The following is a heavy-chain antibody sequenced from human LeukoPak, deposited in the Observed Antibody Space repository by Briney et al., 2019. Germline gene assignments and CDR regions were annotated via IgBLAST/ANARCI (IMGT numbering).Heavy chain of an antibody. CDR2: IYHSGST. Sequence: PSETLSLTCAVSGYSISSSYYWGWIRQPPGKGLEWIGTIYHSGSTHYNPSLKSRVTLSVDTSKNQFSLKLRSVTAADTAVYNCASLPSNTVTHDYWGQGTLVTVSS. V-gene: IGHV4-38-2*01. D-gene: IGHD4-11*01. CDR3: ASLPSNTVTHDY. J-gene: IGHJ4*02. CDR1: GYSISSSYY.